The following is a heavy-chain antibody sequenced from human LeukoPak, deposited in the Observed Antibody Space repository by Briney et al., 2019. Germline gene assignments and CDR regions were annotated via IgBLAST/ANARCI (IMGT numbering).Heavy chain of an antibody. Sequence: PGRSLRLSCAASGFPFSSYEMNWVRQAPGKGLEWVSYITSRGTSTYCADSVKGRFTISRDNAKNSLYLQMNSLRAEDTAVYYCARGTRPDYWGQGTLVTVSS. V-gene: IGHV3-48*03. D-gene: IGHD1-1*01. CDR3: ARGTRPDY. CDR2: ITSRGTST. CDR1: GFPFSSYE. J-gene: IGHJ4*02.